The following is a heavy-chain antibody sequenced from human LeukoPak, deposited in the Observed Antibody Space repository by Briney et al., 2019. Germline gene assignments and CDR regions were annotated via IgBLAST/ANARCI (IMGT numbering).Heavy chain of an antibody. J-gene: IGHJ6*04. CDR2: ITWDGGST. Sequence: GGSLRLSCAASGFTFDDYAMHWVRQASGKGLEWVSHITWDGGSTHYADSVEGRFTISRDNRENSLYLQMNSLRAEDTAVYYCARSFDNYYYYHMDVWGKGTTVTVSS. CDR1: GFTFDDYA. CDR3: ARSFDNYYYYHMDV. D-gene: IGHD3-16*01. V-gene: IGHV3-43D*03.